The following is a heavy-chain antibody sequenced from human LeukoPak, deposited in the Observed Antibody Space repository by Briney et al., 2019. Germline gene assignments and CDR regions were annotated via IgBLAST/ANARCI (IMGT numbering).Heavy chain of an antibody. D-gene: IGHD3-3*01. CDR3: ARVLQNYYHMDV. Sequence: SETLSFTCTVSGVSINSHYWSWIRQPPGKGLEWIGFIYDSGSANYKSSLKSRVTMTVDTSKNQFSLKLNSVSAADTAVYYCARVLQNYYHMDVWGKGTTVTVSS. V-gene: IGHV4-59*11. J-gene: IGHJ6*03. CDR1: GVSINSHY. CDR2: IYDSGSA.